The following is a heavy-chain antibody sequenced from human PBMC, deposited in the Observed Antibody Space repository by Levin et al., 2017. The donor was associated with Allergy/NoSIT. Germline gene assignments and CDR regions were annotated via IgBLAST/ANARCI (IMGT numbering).Heavy chain of an antibody. CDR3: ARDRRVENTFGGVIYADY. CDR2: IIPILGIA. D-gene: IGHD3-16*01. Sequence: ASVKVSCKASGGTFSSYAISWVRQAPGQGLEWMGRIIPILGIANYAQKFQGRVTITADKSTSTAYMELSSLRSEDTAVYYCARDRRVENTFGGVIYADYWGQGTLVTVSS. CDR1: GGTFSSYA. J-gene: IGHJ4*02. V-gene: IGHV1-69*04.